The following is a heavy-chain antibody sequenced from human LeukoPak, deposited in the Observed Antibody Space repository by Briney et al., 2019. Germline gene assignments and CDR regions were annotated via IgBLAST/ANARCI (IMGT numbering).Heavy chain of an antibody. D-gene: IGHD1-1*01. CDR2: ISSTGSSI. V-gene: IGHV3-21*01. CDR3: ARDDVAWNDVHWFDP. CDR1: GFTVRYYT. J-gene: IGHJ5*02. Sequence: GESLRLCCAASGFTVRYYTMSWVRQAPGKGLEWVSSISSTGSSIYYADSVKGRFTISRDNAKNSLYLQMSSLRVEDTAVYYCARDDVAWNDVHWFDPWGQGTLVTVSS.